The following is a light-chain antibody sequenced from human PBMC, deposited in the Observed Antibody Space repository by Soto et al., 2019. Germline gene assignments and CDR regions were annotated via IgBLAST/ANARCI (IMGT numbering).Light chain of an antibody. V-gene: IGKV3-20*01. CDR1: QSVSSSY. J-gene: IGKJ1*01. Sequence: EIVLTQSPGTLSLSPGERATLSCRASQSVSSSYLAWYQQKPGQAPRLLIYDASSRATGIPDRFSGSGSGTEFTLTISSLQSEDFAVYYCQQYNNWPPGTFGQGTKVEIK. CDR3: QQYNNWPPGT. CDR2: DAS.